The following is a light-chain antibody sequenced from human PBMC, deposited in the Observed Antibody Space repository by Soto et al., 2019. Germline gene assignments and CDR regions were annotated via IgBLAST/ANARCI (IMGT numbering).Light chain of an antibody. J-gene: IGKJ2*01. V-gene: IGKV3D-15*01. CDR1: QSVRSN. CDR3: QQYNNWPPYT. Sequence: EIVMTQSPAALSVSPGERATLSCRASQSVRSNLGWYQQKPGQAPRLLIYDASTRATGIPARFSGSGSGTEFTLTISSLESEDFAVYYCQQYNNWPPYTFGQGTKLEIK. CDR2: DAS.